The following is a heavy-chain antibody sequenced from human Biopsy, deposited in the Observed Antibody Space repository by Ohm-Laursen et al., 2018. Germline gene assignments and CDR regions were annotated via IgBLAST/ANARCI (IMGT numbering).Heavy chain of an antibody. CDR1: GYTFTDYS. V-gene: IGHV1-2*02. Sequence: ASVKVSCKASGYTFTDYSLHWVRQAPGQGLEWMGWVNPNSGATNYAQKFQGRVTMTSDTSISTAYIELRRLISEDTAVYFCARDRMVTIITLVRADTFDIWGQGTLVSVSS. D-gene: IGHD3-10*01. CDR3: ARDRMVTIITLVRADTFDI. CDR2: VNPNSGAT. J-gene: IGHJ3*02.